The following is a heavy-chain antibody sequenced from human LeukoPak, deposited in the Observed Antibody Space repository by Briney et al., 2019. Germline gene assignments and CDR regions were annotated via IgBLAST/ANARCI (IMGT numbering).Heavy chain of an antibody. CDR2: ISGSGGST. V-gene: IGHV3-23*01. CDR3: AGGTAAGYYCYYGMDV. Sequence: GGSLRLSCAASGFTFSSYAMSWVRQAPGKGLEWVSAISGSGGSTYYADSVKGRFTISRDNSKNTLYLQMNSLRAEDTAVYYCAGGTAAGYYCYYGMDVWGQGTTVTVSS. CDR1: GFTFSSYA. J-gene: IGHJ6*02. D-gene: IGHD2-21*02.